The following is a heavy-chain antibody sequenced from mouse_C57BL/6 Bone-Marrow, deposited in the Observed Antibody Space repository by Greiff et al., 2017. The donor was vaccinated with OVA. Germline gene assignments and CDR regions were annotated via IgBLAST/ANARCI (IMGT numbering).Heavy chain of an antibody. CDR1: GFTFSSYG. J-gene: IGHJ3*01. CDR2: ISSGGSYN. V-gene: IGHV5-6*01. CDR3: SSLNYYDYDAWFAY. D-gene: IGHD2-4*01. Sequence: EVQGVESGGDLVKPGGSLKLSCAASGFTFSSYGMSWVRQTPDKRLEWVATISSGGSYNYYPDSVKGRVTISRDNAKTTLYLQMSSLKSEDTAMYYCSSLNYYDYDAWFAYWGQGTLVTVSA.